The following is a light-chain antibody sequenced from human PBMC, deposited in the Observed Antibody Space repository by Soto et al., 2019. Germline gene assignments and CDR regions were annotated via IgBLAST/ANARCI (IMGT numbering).Light chain of an antibody. J-gene: IGLJ1*01. CDR2: EVS. CDR3: LSYTTTCTFV. V-gene: IGLV2-14*01. Sequence: QSALTQPASLSGSPGQSITVSCTGTSSDVGGYNYVSWYQQHPGKAPKLMIYEVSKRPSEVSNRFSGSKSGNTASLTISGLQPEDEADYYCLSYTTTCTFVLXTGTKVTVL. CDR1: SSDVGGYNY.